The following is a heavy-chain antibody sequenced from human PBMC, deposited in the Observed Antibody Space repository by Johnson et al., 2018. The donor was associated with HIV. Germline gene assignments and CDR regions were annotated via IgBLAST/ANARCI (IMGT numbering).Heavy chain of an antibody. CDR1: AFSVSSNY. D-gene: IGHD3-22*01. J-gene: IGHJ3*02. CDR3: ANHRADYYDSSSYPDAFDI. CDR2: ISGSGGST. Sequence: VQLVESGGGLVQPGGSLRLSCAVSAFSVSSNYMSWVRQAPGKGLEWVSAISGSGGSTYYADSVKGRFTISRDNSKNTLYLQMNSLRAEDTAVYYCANHRADYYDSSSYPDAFDIWGQGTMVTVSS. V-gene: IGHV3-23*04.